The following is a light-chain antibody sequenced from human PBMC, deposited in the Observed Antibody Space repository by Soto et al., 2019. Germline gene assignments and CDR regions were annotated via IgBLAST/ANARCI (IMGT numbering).Light chain of an antibody. J-gene: IGLJ1*01. CDR3: QSYDTSPSGYV. Sequence: QAVVTQPPSVSGAPGQRVTISCTGSSSNIGAGYDVHWYQQLPGTAPKLLIYANNNRPAGVPDRFSASKSGTSASLAITGLQAEDEADYYCQSYDTSPSGYVFGTGTKVTVL. V-gene: IGLV1-40*01. CDR1: SSNIGAGYD. CDR2: ANN.